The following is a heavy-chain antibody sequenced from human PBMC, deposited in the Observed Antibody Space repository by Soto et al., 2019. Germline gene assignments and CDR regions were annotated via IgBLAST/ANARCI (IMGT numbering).Heavy chain of an antibody. V-gene: IGHV4-34*01. J-gene: IGHJ6*02. CDR2: INHSGST. Sequence: PSETLSLTCAVYGGSFSGYYWSWIRQPPGKGLEWIGEINHSGSTNYNPSLKSRVTISVDTSKNQFPLKLSSVTAADTAVYYCARGRVTTRLNYYYYGMDVWGQGTTVTVSS. D-gene: IGHD4-4*01. CDR1: GGSFSGYY. CDR3: ARGRVTTRLNYYYYGMDV.